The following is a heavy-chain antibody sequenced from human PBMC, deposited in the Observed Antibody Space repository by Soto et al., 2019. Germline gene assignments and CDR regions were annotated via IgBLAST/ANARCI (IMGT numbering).Heavy chain of an antibody. J-gene: IGHJ4*01. V-gene: IGHV4-4*02. CDR1: GDSMSISNW. CDR2: AHHSGRT. CDR3: ARSEATALDF. Sequence: QVQLQESGPGLLQPSGTLSLTCTVSGDSMSISNWWNWVRQSPGKGLEWIGEAHHSGRTNYNPSLKSRVPIXIDRSQNHFSLQLTSVTAADTAVYYCARSEATALDFWGHGTLVTVSS.